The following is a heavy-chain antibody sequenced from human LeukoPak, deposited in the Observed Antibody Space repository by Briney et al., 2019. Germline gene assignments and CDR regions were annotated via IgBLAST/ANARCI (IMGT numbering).Heavy chain of an antibody. D-gene: IGHD6-13*01. J-gene: IGHJ3*02. CDR2: INLDGSEK. CDR3: ARASEKISSFAFDI. Sequence: QPGGSLRLSCAASGFTFSSYWMAWVRQAPGKGLEWVANINLDGSEKDYVDSLKGRCTISRDDAKNSLYLQLNTRRADDTAVYYQARASEKISSFAFDIWGQARLVAVSS. V-gene: IGHV3-7*01. CDR1: GFTFSSYW.